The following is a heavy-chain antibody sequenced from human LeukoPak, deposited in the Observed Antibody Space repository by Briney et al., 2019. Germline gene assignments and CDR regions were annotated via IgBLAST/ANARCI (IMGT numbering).Heavy chain of an antibody. CDR2: ISGSGGST. V-gene: IGHV3-23*01. Sequence: PGGSLRLSCAASGFTFSSYGMSWVRQAPGKGLEWVSAISGSGGSTYYADSVKGRFTISRDNSKDTLYLQMNSLRAEDTAVYYCAKSNTLSMVRGVIRYYFDYWGQGTLVTVSS. J-gene: IGHJ4*02. D-gene: IGHD3-10*01. CDR3: AKSNTLSMVRGVIRYYFDY. CDR1: GFTFSSYG.